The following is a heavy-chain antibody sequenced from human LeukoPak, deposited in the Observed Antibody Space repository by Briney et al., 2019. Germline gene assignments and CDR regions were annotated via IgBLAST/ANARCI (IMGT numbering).Heavy chain of an antibody. Sequence: ASVKVSCKASGYTFTSYYMHWVRQAPGQGLEWMGIINPSGGSTSYAQKFQGRVTMTRDTSTSTVYMELSSLRSEDTGVYYCARELDVGSGSYRSSYYYYYGMDVWGQGTTVTVSS. CDR1: GYTFTSYY. J-gene: IGHJ6*02. CDR3: ARELDVGSGSYRSSYYYYYGMDV. D-gene: IGHD3-10*01. CDR2: INPSGGST. V-gene: IGHV1-46*01.